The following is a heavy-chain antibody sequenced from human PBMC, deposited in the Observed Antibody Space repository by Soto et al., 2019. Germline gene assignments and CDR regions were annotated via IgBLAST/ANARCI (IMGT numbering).Heavy chain of an antibody. CDR2: ISAYNGNT. Sequence: ASVKVSCKASGYTFTSYAMHWVRQTPGQRLEWMGWISAYNGNTNYAQKLQGRVTITTDTSTSTAYMELRSLRSDDTAVYYCAAWDTAMVLAFWGQGTTVTVSS. CDR3: AAWDTAMVLAF. D-gene: IGHD5-18*01. V-gene: IGHV1-18*01. J-gene: IGHJ6*02. CDR1: GYTFTSYA.